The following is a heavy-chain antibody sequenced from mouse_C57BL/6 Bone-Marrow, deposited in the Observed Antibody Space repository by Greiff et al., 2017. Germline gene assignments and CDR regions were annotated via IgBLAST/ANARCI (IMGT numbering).Heavy chain of an antibody. D-gene: IGHD2-4*01. CDR1: GYTFTSYG. J-gene: IGHJ2*01. CDR2: IDPRSGNT. CDR3: ARRIYYDYDGLDY. Sequence: QVQLQQSGAELARPGASVKLSCKASGYTFTSYGISWVKQRTGQGLEWIGEIDPRSGNTYYNEKFKGKATLTADKSSSTAYMELRSLTSEDSAVYFCARRIYYDYDGLDYWGQGTTLTVSS. V-gene: IGHV1-81*01.